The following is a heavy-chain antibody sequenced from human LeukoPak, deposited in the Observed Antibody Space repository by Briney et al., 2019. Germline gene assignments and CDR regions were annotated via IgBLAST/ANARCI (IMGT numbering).Heavy chain of an antibody. V-gene: IGHV3-23*01. J-gene: IGHJ4*02. CDR3: AKGVAVASPYYFDY. D-gene: IGHD6-19*01. CDR1: GFTFSSYA. Sequence: GSLRLSCAASGFTFSSYAMSWVRQAPGKGLEWASPISGSGSSTYYADSVKGRFTISRDNSKNTLYLQMNSLRAEDTAVYYCAKGVAVASPYYFDYWGQGTLVTVSS. CDR2: ISGSGSST.